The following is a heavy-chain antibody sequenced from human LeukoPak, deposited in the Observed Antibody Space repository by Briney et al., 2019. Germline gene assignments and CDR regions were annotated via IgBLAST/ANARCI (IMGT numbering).Heavy chain of an antibody. J-gene: IGHJ6*02. CDR2: IWYDGSNK. CDR1: GFTFSSYG. V-gene: IGHV3-33*01. D-gene: IGHD3-10*01. CDR3: AREDYYGSGSFYGAGAAPMDV. Sequence: GRSLRLSCAASGFTFSSYGMHWVRQAPGKGLEWVAVIWYDGSNKYYADSVKGRFTISRDNSKNTLYLQMNSLRAEETAVYYCAREDYYGSGSFYGAGAAPMDVWGQGTTVTASS.